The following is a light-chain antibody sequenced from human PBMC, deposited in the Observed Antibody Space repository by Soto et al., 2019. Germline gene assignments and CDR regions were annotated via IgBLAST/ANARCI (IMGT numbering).Light chain of an antibody. Sequence: QSVLTQPRSVSGSPGQSGTISCTGTSSDVGAYNYVSWYQHHPGKAPKVMIYDVSERPSGVPDRFSGSKSDNKASLTISGLQAEDEADYYCCSYAGSYSWVFGGGTKVTVL. CDR1: SSDVGAYNY. CDR2: DVS. CDR3: CSYAGSYSWV. V-gene: IGLV2-11*01. J-gene: IGLJ3*02.